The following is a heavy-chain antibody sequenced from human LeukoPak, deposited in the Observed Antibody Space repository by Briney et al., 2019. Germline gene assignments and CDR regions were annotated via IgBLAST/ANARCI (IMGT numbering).Heavy chain of an antibody. CDR1: VGSINSGNW. Sequence: SETLSLTCAVSVGSINSGNWWSWVRQSPGKGLEWIGDIYHNGTHNYNPSLKSRVTISADTFKNHFSLKMTSVTAADTAVYYCATAPILRGEGGEHYKYGMDVWGHGTTVIVSS. CDR2: IYHNGTH. V-gene: IGHV4-4*02. J-gene: IGHJ6*02. D-gene: IGHD2-2*02. CDR3: ATAPILRGEGGEHYKYGMDV.